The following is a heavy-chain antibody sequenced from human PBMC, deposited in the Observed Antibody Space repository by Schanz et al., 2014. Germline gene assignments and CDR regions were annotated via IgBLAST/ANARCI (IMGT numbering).Heavy chain of an antibody. CDR1: GFTFRDYY. D-gene: IGHD2-2*01. CDR2: ISSGSSYA. CDR3: ARRASCSRIGCPFDS. V-gene: IGHV3-11*05. J-gene: IGHJ4*02. Sequence: GQLVESGGGLVKPGGSLRLSCAASGFTFRDYYMSWIRQAPGKGLEWVSDISSGSSYANYADSVKGRFTISRDNAKNSLYLQMNSLKTEDTAMYYCARRASCSRIGCPFDSWGQGTLXTVSS.